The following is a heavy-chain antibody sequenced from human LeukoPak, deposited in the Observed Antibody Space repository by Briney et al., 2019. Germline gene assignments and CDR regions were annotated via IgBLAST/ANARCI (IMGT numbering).Heavy chain of an antibody. CDR3: ARYSAWFDP. D-gene: IGHD2-15*01. V-gene: IGHV4-38-2*01. Sequence: LRLSCAASGFTFSDYYMSWIRQPPGKGLEWIGSIYYSGSTYYNPSLKSRVTISVDTSKNQFSLKLTSVTAADTAVYYCARYSAWFDPWGQGTLVTVSS. CDR2: IYYSGST. CDR1: GFTFSDYY. J-gene: IGHJ5*02.